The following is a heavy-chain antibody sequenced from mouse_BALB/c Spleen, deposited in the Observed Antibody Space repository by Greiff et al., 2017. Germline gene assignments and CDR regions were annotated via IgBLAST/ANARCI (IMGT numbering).Heavy chain of an antibody. CDR3: TRRNGSSYWDFDV. J-gene: IGHJ1*01. D-gene: IGHD1-1*01. Sequence: QVQLQQPGAELVRPGASVKLSCKASGYTFTSYWINWVKQRPGQGLEWIGNIYPSDSYTNYNQKFKDKATLTVDKSSSTAYMQLSSPTSEDSAVYYWTRRNGSSYWDFDVWGAGTTVTVSS. CDR1: GYTFTSYW. CDR2: IYPSDSYT. V-gene: IGHV1-69*02.